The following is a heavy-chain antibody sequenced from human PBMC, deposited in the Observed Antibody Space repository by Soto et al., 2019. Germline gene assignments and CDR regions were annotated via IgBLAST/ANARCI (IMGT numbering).Heavy chain of an antibody. V-gene: IGHV3-7*03. Sequence: PGGSMRLSCAASGFTFGSYWMSWVRQAPGKGLEWLATIKWDAREKKYVDSVKGRFTISRDDSENTAYLQMNSLKTEDTAVYYCTVMGVGATGYWGQGTLVTAPQ. D-gene: IGHD1-26*01. CDR3: TVMGVGATGY. CDR2: IKWDAREK. J-gene: IGHJ4*02. CDR1: GFTFGSYW.